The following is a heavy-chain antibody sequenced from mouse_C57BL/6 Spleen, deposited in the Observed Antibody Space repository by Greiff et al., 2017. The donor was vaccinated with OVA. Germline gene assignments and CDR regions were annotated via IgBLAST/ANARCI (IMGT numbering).Heavy chain of an antibody. J-gene: IGHJ4*01. D-gene: IGHD1-1*01. CDR1: GYAFSSSW. CDR2: IYPGDGDT. CDR3: VRDTTDWAMDY. Sequence: QVQLQQSGPELVKPGASVKISCKASGYAFSSSWMNWVKQRPGQGLEWIGRIYPGDGDTNYNGKFKGKATLTADKSSSTAYMQLSSLTSGDSAVYFCVRDTTDWAMDYWGQGTSVTVSA. V-gene: IGHV1-82*01.